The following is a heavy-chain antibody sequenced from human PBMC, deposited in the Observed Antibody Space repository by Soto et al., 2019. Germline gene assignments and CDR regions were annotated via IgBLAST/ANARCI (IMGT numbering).Heavy chain of an antibody. CDR3: ARVHLGDYYDILTGPDYYYYGMDV. J-gene: IGHJ6*02. CDR1: GYTFTGYA. D-gene: IGHD3-9*01. CDR2: INAGNGNT. Sequence: ASVKVSCKASGYTFTGYAMHWVRQAPGQRLEWMGWINAGNGNTKYSQKFQGRVTITRDTSASTAYMELSSLRSEDTALYYCARVHLGDYYDILTGPDYYYYGMDVWGQGTTVTVSS. V-gene: IGHV1-3*01.